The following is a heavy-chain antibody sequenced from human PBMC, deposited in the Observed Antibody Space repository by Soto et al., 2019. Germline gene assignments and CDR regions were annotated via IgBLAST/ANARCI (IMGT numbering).Heavy chain of an antibody. CDR3: ARAATAASYYFYAIDV. V-gene: IGHV4-31*03. CDR2: IYYSGGA. D-gene: IGHD2-2*01. CDR1: SGSIGGGGHY. Sequence: QVQLQESGPGLVKPSQTLSLTCTVSSGSIGGGGHYWTWVRQRPGQGLEWMGYIYYSGGAYYNPSLESRLSLSVDTSKNQFSLNLKSVTAADTAVYFCARAATAASYYFYAIDVWGSGTTVTVSS. J-gene: IGHJ6*02.